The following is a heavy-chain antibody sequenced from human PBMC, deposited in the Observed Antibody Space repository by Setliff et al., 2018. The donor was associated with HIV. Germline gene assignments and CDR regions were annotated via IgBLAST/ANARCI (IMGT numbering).Heavy chain of an antibody. CDR2: ISYRGTT. Sequence: SETLSLTCGVYGGSLSNHKWTWVRQAPGKGLEWLGDISYRGTTKYNPSLRSRRRVSLDTSRNQFSLMMTSVTAADAAVYYCARGQLDLRAPMFYYMDVWGKGPSVTVSS. CDR1: GGSLSNHK. V-gene: IGHV4-34*01. CDR3: ARGQLDLRAPMFYYMDV. J-gene: IGHJ6*03. D-gene: IGHD3-10*02.